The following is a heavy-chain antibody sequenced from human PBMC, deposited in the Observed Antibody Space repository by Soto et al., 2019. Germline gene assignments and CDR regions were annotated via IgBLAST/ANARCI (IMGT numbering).Heavy chain of an antibody. Sequence: GGSLRLSCAASGFTFSSYSMNWVRQAPGKGLEWVSSISSSSSYIYYADSVKGRFTISRDNAKNSLYLQMNSLRAEDTAVYYCVSYDSSGYYYVDYWGQGTLVTVSS. CDR2: ISSSSSYI. J-gene: IGHJ4*02. CDR1: GFTFSSYS. V-gene: IGHV3-21*01. D-gene: IGHD3-22*01. CDR3: VSYDSSGYYYVDY.